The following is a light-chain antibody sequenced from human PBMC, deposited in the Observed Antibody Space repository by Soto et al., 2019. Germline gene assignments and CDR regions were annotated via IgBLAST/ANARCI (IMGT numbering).Light chain of an antibody. J-gene: IGLJ2*01. CDR2: GNS. CDR3: QSYDSSLDVV. V-gene: IGLV1-40*01. Sequence: QSVLTQPPSVSGAPGQRVTISCTGSSSNIGAGYDVHWYQQLPGTAPKLLIYGNSNRPSGVPDRFSGSKSGTSASLAITGLQAEDEADYYCQSYDSSLDVVLGGGTKVTVL. CDR1: SSNIGAGYD.